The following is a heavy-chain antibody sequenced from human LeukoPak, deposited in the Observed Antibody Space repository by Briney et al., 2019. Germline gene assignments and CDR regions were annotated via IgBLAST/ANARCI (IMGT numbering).Heavy chain of an antibody. Sequence: SETLSLTCTVSGGSISSSSYYWGWIRQPPGKGLEWIGSIYYSGSTYYNPSLKSRVTISADTSKNQFSLKLSSVTAADTAVYYCARSDIVVVPAAIGPLVPFDYWGQGTLVTVSS. V-gene: IGHV4-39*07. CDR2: IYYSGST. D-gene: IGHD2-2*01. CDR3: ARSDIVVVPAAIGPLVPFDY. J-gene: IGHJ4*02. CDR1: GGSISSSSYY.